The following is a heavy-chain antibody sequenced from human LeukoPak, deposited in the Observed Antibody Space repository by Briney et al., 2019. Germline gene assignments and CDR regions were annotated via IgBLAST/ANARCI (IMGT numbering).Heavy chain of an antibody. V-gene: IGHV4-59*08. J-gene: IGHJ3*02. Sequence: PSETLSLTCTVSGGSISSYYWSWIRQPPGKGLEWIGYIYYSGSTNYNPSLKSRVTISVDTSKNQFSLKLSSVTAADTAVYYCARQGYDILTGPTPEDAFDIWGQGTMVTVSS. D-gene: IGHD3-9*01. CDR2: IYYSGST. CDR1: GGSISSYY. CDR3: ARQGYDILTGPTPEDAFDI.